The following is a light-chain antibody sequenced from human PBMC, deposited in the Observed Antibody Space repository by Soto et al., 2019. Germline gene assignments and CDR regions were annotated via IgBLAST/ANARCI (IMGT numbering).Light chain of an antibody. J-gene: IGLJ1*01. CDR3: NSYTSSATYV. Sequence: QSVLTQPASVSGSPGQSITISCTGTSSDIGDYNYVSWYQHHPGKAPRLIIYDVSYRPSGLSTRFSGSKSGNTATLTISGLQAEDEADYICNSYTSSATYVFGTGTKLTVL. CDR1: SSDIGDYNY. CDR2: DVS. V-gene: IGLV2-14*03.